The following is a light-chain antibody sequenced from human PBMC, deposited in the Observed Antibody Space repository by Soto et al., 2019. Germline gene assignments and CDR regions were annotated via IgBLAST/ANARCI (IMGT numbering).Light chain of an antibody. J-gene: IGLJ3*02. Sequence: QPVLTQPPSVSGAPGQRVTISCTGSNSNIGAGYDVLWYQQLPGTAPKLLIYGNSNRPSGVPDRFSGSKSGTSASLAITGLQAEDEADYYCQSYDSSLSGSVFGGGTKVTVL. CDR2: GNS. V-gene: IGLV1-40*01. CDR3: QSYDSSLSGSV. CDR1: NSNIGAGYD.